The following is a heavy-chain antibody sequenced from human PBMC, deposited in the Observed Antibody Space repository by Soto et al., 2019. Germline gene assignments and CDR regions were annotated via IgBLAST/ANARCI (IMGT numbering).Heavy chain of an antibody. CDR2: INYSGST. Sequence: SETLSLTCTVSGGSIGSSSHYWGWIRQPPGKGLEWIGSINYSGSTNYNPSLKSRVTISVDTSKNQFSLKLSSVTAADTAVYYCARDRSSVVVPAAPTFDYWGQGTLVTVSS. J-gene: IGHJ4*02. CDR1: GGSIGSSSHY. D-gene: IGHD2-2*01. CDR3: ARDRSSVVVPAAPTFDY. V-gene: IGHV4-39*07.